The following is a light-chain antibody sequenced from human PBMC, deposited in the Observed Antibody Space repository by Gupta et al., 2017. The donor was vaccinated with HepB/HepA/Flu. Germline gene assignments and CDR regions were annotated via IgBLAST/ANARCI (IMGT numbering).Light chain of an antibody. CDR2: DAS. V-gene: IGKV3-11*01. Sequence: ENVLTQSAATLSLSPGERATLSCRATQSVGTYLAWYQHKPGQAPRLLIYDASNRAPGIPARFSGSGSGTDFTLTISSLEPEDFAVYYCQQRSNWPLFTFGPGTKVDIK. CDR3: QQRSNWPLFT. CDR1: QSVGTY. J-gene: IGKJ3*01.